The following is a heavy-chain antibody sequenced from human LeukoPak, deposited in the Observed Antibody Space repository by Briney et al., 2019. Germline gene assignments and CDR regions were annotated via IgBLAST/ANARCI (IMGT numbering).Heavy chain of an antibody. J-gene: IGHJ3*02. CDR1: GGSISSSSYY. V-gene: IGHV4-39*01. CDR3: ASCGGDCPRAFDI. D-gene: IGHD2-21*02. CDR2: IYYSGST. Sequence: SETLSLTCTVSGGSISSSSYYWGWIRQPPGKGLEWIGSIYYSGSTYYNPSLKSRVTISVDTSKNQFSLKLSSVTAADTAVYYCASCGGDCPRAFDIWGHGTMVTVSS.